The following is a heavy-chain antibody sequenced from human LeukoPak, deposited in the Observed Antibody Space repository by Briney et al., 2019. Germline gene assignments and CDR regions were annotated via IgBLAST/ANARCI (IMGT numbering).Heavy chain of an antibody. J-gene: IGHJ4*02. CDR1: GFTFSSYA. V-gene: IGHV3-23*01. D-gene: IGHD6-13*01. CDR2: ISGSAVST. Sequence: PGGSLRLSCAASGFTFSSYAMSWVRQAPGKGLEWVSAISGSAVSTLYADSVKGRFTISRDNSKNTLYLQMNSLRVEDTAVYYCAKDGSAAAGLPLQLDYWGQGTLVTVSS. CDR3: AKDGSAAAGLPLQLDY.